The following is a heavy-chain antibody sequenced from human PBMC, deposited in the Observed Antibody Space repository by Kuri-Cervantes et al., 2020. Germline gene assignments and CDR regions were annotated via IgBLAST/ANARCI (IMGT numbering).Heavy chain of an antibody. CDR3: ARGELYYDILTGFDI. J-gene: IGHJ3*02. CDR1: GGSISSYY. V-gene: IGHV4-59*12. Sequence: GSLRLSCTVSGGSISSYYWSWIRQPPGKGLEWIGYIYYSGSTYYNPSLKSRVTISVDTSKNQFSLKLSSVTAADTAVYYCARGELYYDILTGFDIWGQGTMVTVSS. CDR2: IYYSGST. D-gene: IGHD3-9*01.